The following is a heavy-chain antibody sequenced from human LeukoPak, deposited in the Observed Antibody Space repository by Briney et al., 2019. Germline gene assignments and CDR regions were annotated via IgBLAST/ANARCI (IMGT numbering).Heavy chain of an antibody. CDR1: GFTVDSNY. CDR2: ISNNGGYT. CDR3: AKQLGYCSDGSCYFPY. Sequence: PGGSLRLSCAASGFTVDSNYLSWVRQAPGKGLEWVSAISNNGGYTYYAGSVQGRFTISRDNSKSTLCLQMNSLRAEDTAVYYCAKQLGYCSDGSCYFPYWGQGTLVTVSS. V-gene: IGHV3-23*01. J-gene: IGHJ4*02. D-gene: IGHD2-15*01.